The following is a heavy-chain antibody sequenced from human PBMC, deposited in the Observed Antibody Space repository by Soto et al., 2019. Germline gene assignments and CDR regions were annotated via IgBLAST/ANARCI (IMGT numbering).Heavy chain of an antibody. Sequence: SETLSLTCTVSGGSISSYYWSWIRQPPGKGLEWIGYIYYSGSTNYNPSLKSRVTISVDTSKNQFSLKLSSVTAADTAVYYCARTYYYGSGSYYIGYYYYMDVWGKGTTVTVSS. J-gene: IGHJ6*03. CDR1: GGSISSYY. D-gene: IGHD3-10*01. V-gene: IGHV4-59*01. CDR2: IYYSGST. CDR3: ARTYYYGSGSYYIGYYYYMDV.